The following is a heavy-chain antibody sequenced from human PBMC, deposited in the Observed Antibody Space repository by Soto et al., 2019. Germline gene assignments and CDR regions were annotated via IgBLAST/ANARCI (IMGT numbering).Heavy chain of an antibody. CDR3: ANPPRY. J-gene: IGHJ4*02. CDR2: IIPISGIA. Sequence: QVQLVQSGAEVKKPGSSVKVSCKASGGTFSSYTISWVRQAPGQGLAWMGRIIPISGIANHAQKFQGRVTITADKSTGTASMELSSLRSEDTAVYYCANPPRYWGQGTLVTVSS. V-gene: IGHV1-69*02. CDR1: GGTFSSYT.